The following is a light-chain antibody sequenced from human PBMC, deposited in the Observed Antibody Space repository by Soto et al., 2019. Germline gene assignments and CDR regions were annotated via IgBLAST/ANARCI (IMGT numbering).Light chain of an antibody. J-gene: IGLJ1*01. Sequence: QSALTQPRSVSGSPGQSVTISCTGSSSDVGGYDFVSWYQQHPGKAPKLMISDVSERPSGVPDRFSGSKSANTASLTISGLQAEDEADYYCCSYTCSSIYVFGTGTKLTVL. V-gene: IGLV2-11*01. CDR2: DVS. CDR3: CSYTCSSIYV. CDR1: SSDVGGYDF.